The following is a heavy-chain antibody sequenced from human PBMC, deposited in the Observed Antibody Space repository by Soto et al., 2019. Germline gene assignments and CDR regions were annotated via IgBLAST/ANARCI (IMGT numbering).Heavy chain of an antibody. CDR3: ARDRDWAFDY. CDR2: ISSTYEI. CDR1: GFTFSSNH. Sequence: GGSLRLSCAVSGFTFSSNHVNWVRQAPGKGLEWISYISSTYEIWYADSVRGRFTISRDNGRNSLFLQMSSLRDEDTAVYYCARDRDWAFDYWGLGTLVTVSS. V-gene: IGHV3-48*02. J-gene: IGHJ4*02. D-gene: IGHD2-21*02.